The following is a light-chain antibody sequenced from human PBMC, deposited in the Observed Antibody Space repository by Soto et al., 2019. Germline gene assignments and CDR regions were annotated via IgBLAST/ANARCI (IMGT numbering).Light chain of an antibody. V-gene: IGKV1-39*01. Sequence: DIQMTQSPSSLFASVGDRITITCRASQSINIYLNWYQQKPGRAPKFLIYAASSLQSGVPSRFSGSGSGTDFTLTTSRLEPEDFALYYCQQYGGSLTFGGGTKVDIK. CDR1: QSINIY. J-gene: IGKJ4*01. CDR2: AAS. CDR3: QQYGGSLT.